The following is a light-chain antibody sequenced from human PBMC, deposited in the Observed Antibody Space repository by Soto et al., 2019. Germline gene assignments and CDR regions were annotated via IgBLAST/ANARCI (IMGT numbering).Light chain of an antibody. CDR3: QQYNNWHRT. CDR2: GAS. Sequence: EIVMTQSPATLSVSPGERATLSCRASQSVSSNLAWYQQKPGQAPRLLIYGASTRATGIPARFSGSGSGTEFTLTISSLQSEDCAVSYCQQYNNWHRTFGQGTKVDIK. CDR1: QSVSSN. J-gene: IGKJ1*01. V-gene: IGKV3-15*01.